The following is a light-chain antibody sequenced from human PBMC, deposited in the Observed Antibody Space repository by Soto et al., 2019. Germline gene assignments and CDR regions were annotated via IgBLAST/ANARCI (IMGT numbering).Light chain of an antibody. V-gene: IGLV1-36*01. CDR2: YDD. CDR3: SSWDDTLSGVV. Sequence: QSVLTQPPSVSGAPGQRVTISCSGSSSNIGNNAVNWYQQLPRKAPRALIYYDDLLPSGVSKRFSGAKSGTTVSLAISGLQSDDEADYYCSSWDDTLSGVVFGGGTKLTVL. CDR1: SSNIGNNA. J-gene: IGLJ3*02.